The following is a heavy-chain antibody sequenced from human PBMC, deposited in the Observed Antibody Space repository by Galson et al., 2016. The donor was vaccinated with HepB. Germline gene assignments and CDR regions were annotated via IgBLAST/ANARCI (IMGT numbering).Heavy chain of an antibody. Sequence: SLRLSCAASGFSLGDYAMRWFRQAPGKGLEWVGFIRSKSSGGTREYAASVKGRFTISRDDSKNIAYLQMDSLNAEDTAIYYCVADHGGFDALDFWGQGTLVTVSS. J-gene: IGHJ4*02. V-gene: IGHV3-49*03. CDR3: VADHGGFDALDF. D-gene: IGHD4-23*01. CDR1: GFSLGDYA. CDR2: IRSKSSGGTR.